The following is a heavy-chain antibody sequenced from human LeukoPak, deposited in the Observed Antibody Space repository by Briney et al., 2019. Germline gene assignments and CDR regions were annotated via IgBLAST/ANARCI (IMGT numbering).Heavy chain of an antibody. CDR2: IRLDGSNK. Sequence: GGSLRLSCAASGFTFSSYGMHWVRQAPGKGLEWVTFIRLDGSNKYYADSVKGRFTISRDNSKNTLFLQMNSLRVEDTAVYYCAKDPLAGTTYYYYMDVWGKGTTVTVSS. D-gene: IGHD1-1*01. CDR1: GFTFSSYG. V-gene: IGHV3-30*02. CDR3: AKDPLAGTTYYYYMDV. J-gene: IGHJ6*03.